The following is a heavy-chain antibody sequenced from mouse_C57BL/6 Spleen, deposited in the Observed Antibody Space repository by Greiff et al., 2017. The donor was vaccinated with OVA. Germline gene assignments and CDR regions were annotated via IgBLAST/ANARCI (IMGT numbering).Heavy chain of an antibody. D-gene: IGHD1-2*01. V-gene: IGHV1-82*01. Sequence: QVQLKESGPELVKPGASVKISCKASGYAFSSSWMNWVKQRPGKGLEWIGRIYPGDGDTNYNGKFKGKATLTADKSSSTAYMQLSSLTSEDSAVYFWARTARVPGDYWGQGTSVTVSS. CDR1: GYAFSSSW. J-gene: IGHJ4*01. CDR2: IYPGDGDT. CDR3: ARTARVPGDY.